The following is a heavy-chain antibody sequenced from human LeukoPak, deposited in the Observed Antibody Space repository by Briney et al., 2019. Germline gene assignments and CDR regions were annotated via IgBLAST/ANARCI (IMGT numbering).Heavy chain of an antibody. J-gene: IGHJ4*02. D-gene: IGHD3-3*01. CDR1: GYTFTSYG. V-gene: IGHV1-18*01. Sequence: ASVKVSCKASGYTFTSYGISWVRQAPGQGLEWMGWISAYNGNTNYAQKLQGRVTMTTDTSTSTAYMELRSLRSDDTAVYYCARDFTKEDFWSGYYRPPYFDYWGQGTLVTVSS. CDR2: ISAYNGNT. CDR3: ARDFTKEDFWSGYYRPPYFDY.